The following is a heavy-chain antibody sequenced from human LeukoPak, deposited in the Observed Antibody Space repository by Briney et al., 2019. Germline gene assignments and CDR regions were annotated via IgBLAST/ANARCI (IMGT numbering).Heavy chain of an antibody. V-gene: IGHV4-31*03. CDR1: GGSISSGGYY. CDR3: ARGRRIWFGDLEDYGMDV. CDR2: IYYSGNT. J-gene: IGHJ6*02. D-gene: IGHD3-10*01. Sequence: SETLSLTCTVSGGSISSGGYYWSWIRQHPGKGLEWIGYIYYSGNTYSNPSLKSRVTISVDTSKNQFSLKLSSVTAADTAVYYCARGRRIWFGDLEDYGMDVWGQGTTVTVSS.